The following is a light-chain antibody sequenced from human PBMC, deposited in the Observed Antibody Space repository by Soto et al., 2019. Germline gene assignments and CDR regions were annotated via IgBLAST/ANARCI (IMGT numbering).Light chain of an antibody. V-gene: IGKV1-39*01. Sequence: QMTQSPSSLFASVGDRVTITCRASQSISSHLNWYQQKVGQTPRLLIYAASTRHSEVPPRFSGSGSGTEFTLTISSLQREDFATYYCQQSHSAPLTFGGGTKMQI. CDR3: QQSHSAPLT. CDR1: QSISSH. J-gene: IGKJ4*01. CDR2: AAS.